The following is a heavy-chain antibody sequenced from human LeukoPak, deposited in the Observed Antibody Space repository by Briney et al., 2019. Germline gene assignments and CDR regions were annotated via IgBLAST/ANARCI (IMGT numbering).Heavy chain of an antibody. Sequence: GGSLRLSCAASGFTVSSTYMSWVRQAPGKGLEWVAVISSDGNDKYYADSVKGRFTISRDNSQNTLYLQMNSLISEDTAVYFCVRDPAFGELLSSFDYWGQGNLVTVSS. V-gene: IGHV3-30*03. CDR1: GFTVSSTY. CDR2: ISSDGNDK. CDR3: VRDPAFGELLSSFDY. J-gene: IGHJ4*02. D-gene: IGHD3-10*01.